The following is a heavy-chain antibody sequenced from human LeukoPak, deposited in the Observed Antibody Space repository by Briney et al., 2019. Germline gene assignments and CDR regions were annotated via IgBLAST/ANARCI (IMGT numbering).Heavy chain of an antibody. CDR2: ISGSGGST. V-gene: IGHV3-23*01. CDR3: AKDLSPVLRYFDWLSR. J-gene: IGHJ4*02. Sequence: GGSLRLSCAASGFTFSSYAMSWVRQAPGKGLEWVSAISGSGGSTYYADSVKGRFTISRDNSKNTLYLQMNSLRAEDTAVYYCAKDLSPVLRYFDWLSRWGQVTLVTVSS. CDR1: GFTFSSYA. D-gene: IGHD3-9*01.